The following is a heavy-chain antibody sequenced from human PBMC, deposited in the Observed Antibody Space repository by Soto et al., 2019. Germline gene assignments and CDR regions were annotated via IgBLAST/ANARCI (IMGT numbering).Heavy chain of an antibody. CDR3: ARARAAAGINSFDI. CDR1: GDSVSSNSAA. CDR2: TYYRYKWYN. D-gene: IGHD6-13*01. Sequence: SQTLSLTCAISGDSVSSNSAAWNWIRQSPSRDLKWLGRTYYRYKWYNDYAVSVKSRITINPDTTKNQFSLQLNSVTPEDTAVYYCARARAAAGINSFDIWVQGTMVTVSS. J-gene: IGHJ3*02. V-gene: IGHV6-1*01.